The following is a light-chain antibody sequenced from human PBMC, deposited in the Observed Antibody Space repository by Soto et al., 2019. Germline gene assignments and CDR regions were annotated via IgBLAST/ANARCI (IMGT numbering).Light chain of an antibody. CDR1: QSVSSSY. V-gene: IGKV3-20*01. CDR2: GAS. J-gene: IGKJ4*01. CDR3: QQYGSSPTT. Sequence: EIVLTQSPGTLSLSPGERATLSCRASQSVSSSYLAWYQQKPGQAPRLLIYGASSRATGIPDRFSGSGSGTDFTFTFIRLEPEDFAVYYCQQYGSSPTTFGGGTKVDIK.